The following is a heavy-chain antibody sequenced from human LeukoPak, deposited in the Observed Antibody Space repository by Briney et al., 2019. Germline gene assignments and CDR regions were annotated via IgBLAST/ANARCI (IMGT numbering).Heavy chain of an antibody. D-gene: IGHD6-19*01. J-gene: IGHJ3*02. CDR2: ISAYNGNT. Sequence: ASVKVSCRASGYTFTSYGISWVRQAPGQGLEGMGWISAYNGNTNYAQNLQGRVTMTTDTSTSTAYMELRSLRSDDTAVYYCARVIAVAGIFAFDIWGQGTMVTVSS. CDR1: GYTFTSYG. V-gene: IGHV1-18*04. CDR3: ARVIAVAGIFAFDI.